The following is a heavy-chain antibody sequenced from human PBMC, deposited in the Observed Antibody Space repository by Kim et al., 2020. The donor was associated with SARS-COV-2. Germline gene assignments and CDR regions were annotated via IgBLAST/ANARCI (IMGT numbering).Heavy chain of an antibody. J-gene: IGHJ5*02. CDR3: ARGPYSGSGFDP. D-gene: IGHD3-10*01. Sequence: ASVKVSCKTSGYSFTTFALHWVRQAPGQRLEWMGWINTANGHTMYSQKFQDRVIMTRDTSASTVYMDLSNLRFEDTALYYCARGPYSGSGFDPWGQGTLV. CDR2: INTANGHT. V-gene: IGHV1-3*04. CDR1: GYSFTTFA.